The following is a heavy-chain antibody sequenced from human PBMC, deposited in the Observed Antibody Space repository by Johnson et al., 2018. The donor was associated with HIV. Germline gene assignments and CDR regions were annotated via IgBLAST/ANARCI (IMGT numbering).Heavy chain of an antibody. CDR2: IWHDGRDV. V-gene: IGHV3-33*03. J-gene: IGHJ3*02. D-gene: IGHD5-12*01. CDR1: GFTFSSYG. CDR3: VKDQHGRLVPTVMRDDAFGI. Sequence: VQLVESGGGVVQPGTSLRLSCAASGFTFSSYGIHWVRQAPGKGLEWVAFIWHDGRDVYYADSVKGRFTVSRDNSKNAVYLQMNSLGAVDTAVYYCVKDQHGRLVPTVMRDDAFGIWGQGTMVTVSS.